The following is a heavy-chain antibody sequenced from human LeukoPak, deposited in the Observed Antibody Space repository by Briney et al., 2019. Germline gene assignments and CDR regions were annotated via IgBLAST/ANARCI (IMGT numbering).Heavy chain of an antibody. CDR2: IRYDGSNK. J-gene: IGHJ6*02. CDR1: GFTFSSYG. CDR3: AKAKGRYYHYAMDV. Sequence: GGSLRLSCTASGFTFSSYGMHWVRQAPGKGLEWVAFIRYDGSNKYYADSVKGRFTISRDNAKNSLYLQMNSLRGEDTALYYCAKAKGRYYHYAMDVWGQGTTVTVSS. V-gene: IGHV3-30*02. D-gene: IGHD3-10*01.